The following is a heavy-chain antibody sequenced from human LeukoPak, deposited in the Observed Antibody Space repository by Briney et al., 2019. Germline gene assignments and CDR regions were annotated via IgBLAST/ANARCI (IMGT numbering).Heavy chain of an antibody. D-gene: IGHD4-17*01. CDR2: ILGSGGST. J-gene: IGHJ4*02. Sequence: PGGSLRLSCAASGFTFSNYAMSWVRQAPGRGLEWVSAILGSGGSTYYADSVKGRFTVSRDNSKSTLYLQMNSLRAEDTALYYCAKWGDYDDVPDYWGQGTLVTVSS. V-gene: IGHV3-23*01. CDR3: AKWGDYDDVPDY. CDR1: GFTFSNYA.